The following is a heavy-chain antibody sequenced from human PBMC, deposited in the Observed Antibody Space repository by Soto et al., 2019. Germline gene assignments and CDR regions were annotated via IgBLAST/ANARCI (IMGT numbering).Heavy chain of an antibody. Sequence: GGSLRLSCAASGFTFSSYVMSWVRQAPGKGLEWVSAISGSGGSTYYADSVKGRFTISRDNSKNTLYLQMNSLRAEDTAVYYCAKDREAGGSGRDAFDIWGQGTMVTVSS. J-gene: IGHJ3*02. CDR2: ISGSGGST. D-gene: IGHD6-19*01. CDR1: GFTFSSYV. V-gene: IGHV3-23*01. CDR3: AKDREAGGSGRDAFDI.